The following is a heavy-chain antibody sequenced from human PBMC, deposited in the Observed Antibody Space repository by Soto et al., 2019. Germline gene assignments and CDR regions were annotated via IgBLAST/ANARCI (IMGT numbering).Heavy chain of an antibody. J-gene: IGHJ4*02. Sequence: PGESLKISCKGSGYSFTSYWIGRVRQMPGKGLEWMGIIYPGDSNTRYSPSFQGQVTFSAERSTSTAYLQWSSLKASDTAMYYCARQGEVLDFWGQGTLVTVSS. CDR1: GYSFTSYW. CDR3: ARQGEVLDF. V-gene: IGHV5-51*01. CDR2: IYPGDSNT.